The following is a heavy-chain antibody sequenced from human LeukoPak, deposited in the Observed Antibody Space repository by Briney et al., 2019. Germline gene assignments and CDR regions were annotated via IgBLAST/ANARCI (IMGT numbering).Heavy chain of an antibody. Sequence: GGSLRLSCAASGSTFSSYAMSWVRQAPGKGLEWVSAISGSGGSTYYEASVKGRFTISRDNYKNTLYLQMNSLRAEDTAVYYCAKDQSTMVRGVIDYWGQGTLVTVSS. J-gene: IGHJ4*02. CDR2: ISGSGGST. CDR3: AKDQSTMVRGVIDY. D-gene: IGHD3-10*01. CDR1: GSTFSSYA. V-gene: IGHV3-23*01.